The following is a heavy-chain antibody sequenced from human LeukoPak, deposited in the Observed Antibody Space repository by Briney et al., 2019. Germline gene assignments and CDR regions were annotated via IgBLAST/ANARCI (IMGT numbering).Heavy chain of an antibody. J-gene: IGHJ6*03. Sequence: ASVKVSCKASGYTFTDYYMHWVRQAPGQGLEWMGWIHPNSGGTNYAQKFQGRVTMIRDTSISTAYMELNRLRSDDTAVYYGVRVALYSYYMDVWGKGTTVTVSS. D-gene: IGHD2-15*01. CDR1: GYTFTDYY. V-gene: IGHV1-2*02. CDR2: IHPNSGGT. CDR3: VRVALYSYYMDV.